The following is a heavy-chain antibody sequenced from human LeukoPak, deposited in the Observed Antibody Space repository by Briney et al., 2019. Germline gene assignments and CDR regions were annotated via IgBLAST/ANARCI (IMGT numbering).Heavy chain of an antibody. Sequence: PGGSLTLPCAASGFTFSDYYMSWTRQAPGKGLKGVSYISSSGSTIYYADSVKGRFTISRDNAKNSLYLQMNSLRAEDTAVYYCARDQDDYEFPDYWGQGTLVTVSS. CDR3: ARDQDDYEFPDY. J-gene: IGHJ4*02. CDR1: GFTFSDYY. CDR2: ISSSGSTI. V-gene: IGHV3-11*01. D-gene: IGHD4-17*01.